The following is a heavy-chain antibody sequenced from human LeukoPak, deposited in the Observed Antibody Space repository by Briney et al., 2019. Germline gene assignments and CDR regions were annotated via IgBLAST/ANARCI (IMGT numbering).Heavy chain of an antibody. CDR3: ARDRKDIVVVPAAYYFDY. CDR2: IKQDGSEK. CDR1: GFTFSSYW. D-gene: IGHD2-2*01. V-gene: IGHV3-7*01. J-gene: IGHJ4*02. Sequence: PGGSLRLSCAASGFTFSSYWMSWVRQAPGKGLEWVANIKQDGSEKYYVDSVKGRFTISRDNAKNSLYLQMNSLRAKDTAVYYCARDRKDIVVVPAAYYFDYWGQGTLVTVSS.